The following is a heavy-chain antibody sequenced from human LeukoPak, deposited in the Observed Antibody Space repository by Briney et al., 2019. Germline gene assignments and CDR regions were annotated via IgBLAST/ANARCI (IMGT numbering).Heavy chain of an antibody. CDR3: VRGYYYGSGSYYRGYFDH. V-gene: IGHV4-59*01. D-gene: IGHD3-10*01. Sequence: SETLSLTCTVSGGSISSYYWSWIRQPPGKGLEWIGYIYYSGSTNYNPSLKSRVTISVDTSKNQFSLKLSSVTAADTAVYYCVRGYYYGSGSYYRGYFDHWGQGTLVTVSS. CDR2: IYYSGST. CDR1: GGSISSYY. J-gene: IGHJ4*02.